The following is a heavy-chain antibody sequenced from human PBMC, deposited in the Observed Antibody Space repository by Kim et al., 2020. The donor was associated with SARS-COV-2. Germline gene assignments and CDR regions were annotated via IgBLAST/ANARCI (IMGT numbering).Heavy chain of an antibody. D-gene: IGHD3-16*01. J-gene: IGHJ6*02. V-gene: IGHV1-46*01. CDR3: ARDWGYYYYGMDV. Sequence: AQKFQGRVTMTRDTSASTVYMELSSLRSEDTAVYYCARDWGYYYYGMDVWGQGTTVTVSS.